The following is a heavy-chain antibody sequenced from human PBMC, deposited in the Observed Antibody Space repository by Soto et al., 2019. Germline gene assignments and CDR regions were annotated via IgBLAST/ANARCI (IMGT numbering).Heavy chain of an antibody. J-gene: IGHJ4*02. V-gene: IGHV3-7*03. CDR1: GFTLSSYW. Sequence: EVQLVESGGGLVQPGGSLRLSCAASGFTLSSYWMGWVRQAPGKGLEWVANIKQDGSERYYVDSVKGRFTISRANAKNSLYLQMNSLRAEYTAVYYCASDGAGFDYWGQGSLVTVSS. CDR2: IKQDGSER. D-gene: IGHD3-10*01. CDR3: ASDGAGFDY.